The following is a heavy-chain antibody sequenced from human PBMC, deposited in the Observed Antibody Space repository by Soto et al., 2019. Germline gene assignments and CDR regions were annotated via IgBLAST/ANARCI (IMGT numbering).Heavy chain of an antibody. D-gene: IGHD3-3*01. J-gene: IGHJ4*02. CDR3: ARDPSPDFWSGYYDY. V-gene: IGHV1-2*02. CDR2: INPNNGGT. Sequence: HLVQSGAEVKQPGASVKVACKASGYIFKDYFLHWVQQAPGQGLEWMGWINPNNGGTEYAQKFQGRVTMTRDTYISTAYMEVSGLRSGDTAVYYCARDPSPDFWSGYYDYLGQGTLITVSS. CDR1: GYIFKDYF.